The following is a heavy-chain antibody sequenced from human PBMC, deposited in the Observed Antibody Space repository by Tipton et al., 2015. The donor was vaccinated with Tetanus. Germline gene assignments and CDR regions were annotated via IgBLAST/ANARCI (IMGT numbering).Heavy chain of an antibody. Sequence: QVQLVQSGPEVKKPGASVKVSCKASGYTFTSYGISWVRQAPGQGLEWMGWISAYNGNTNYAQKLQGRVTMTTDTSTSTAYMELRSLRSDDTAVYYCARDLGASTTVVTPGYPLDYWGQGTLVTVSS. CDR3: ARDLGASTTVVTPGYPLDY. V-gene: IGHV1-18*01. J-gene: IGHJ4*02. CDR1: GYTFTSYG. CDR2: ISAYNGNT. D-gene: IGHD4-23*01.